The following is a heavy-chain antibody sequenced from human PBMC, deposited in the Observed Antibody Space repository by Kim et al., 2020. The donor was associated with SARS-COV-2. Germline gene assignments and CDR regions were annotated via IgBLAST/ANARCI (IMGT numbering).Heavy chain of an antibody. Sequence: YAGSVKGRFTISRDNSQNTLYLQRNSLRAEDTAVYYCAKPSPLWFGELSDWGQGTLVTVSS. D-gene: IGHD3-10*01. CDR3: AKPSPLWFGELSD. J-gene: IGHJ4*02. V-gene: IGHV3-23*01.